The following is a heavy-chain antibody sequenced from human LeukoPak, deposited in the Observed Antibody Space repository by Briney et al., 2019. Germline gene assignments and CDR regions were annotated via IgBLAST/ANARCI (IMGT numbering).Heavy chain of an antibody. CDR2: INHSGST. CDR3: ARGTPGTVDY. CDR1: GGSFSGYH. V-gene: IGHV4-34*01. J-gene: IGHJ4*02. Sequence: SETLSLTCAVYGGSFSGYHWSWIRQPPGEGLEWIGEINHSGSTNYNPSLKSRVTISVDTSKNQFSLKLSSVTAADTAVYYCARGTPGTVDYWGQGTLVTVSS.